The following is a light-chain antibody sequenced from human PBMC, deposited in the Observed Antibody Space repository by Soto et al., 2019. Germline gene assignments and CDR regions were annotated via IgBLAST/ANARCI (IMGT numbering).Light chain of an antibody. CDR2: DDS. CDR1: NIGSKS. CDR3: QVWDSPTDHYV. Sequence: SYELTQPPSVSGAPGQTARISCGGNNIGSKSVHWYQQRPGQAPVLVVYDDSDRPSGIPERFSGSNSGNTATLTITRVEAGDEADYYCQVWDSPTDHYVFGTGTQLTVL. J-gene: IGLJ1*01. V-gene: IGLV3-21*02.